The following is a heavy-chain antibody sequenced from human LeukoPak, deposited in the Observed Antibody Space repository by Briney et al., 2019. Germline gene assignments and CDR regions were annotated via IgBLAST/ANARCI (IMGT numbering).Heavy chain of an antibody. CDR1: GFTVSGNY. V-gene: IGHV3-53*01. D-gene: IGHD1-1*01. Sequence: GGSLRLSCAVSGFTVSGNYMSWVRQAPGKGLEWVSLIYSGDTTLYADSVKGRFTISRDISKNTVYLQMNSLRAEDTAVYYCARDITELERLFDYWGQGTLVTVSS. CDR2: IYSGDTT. CDR3: ARDITELERLFDY. J-gene: IGHJ4*02.